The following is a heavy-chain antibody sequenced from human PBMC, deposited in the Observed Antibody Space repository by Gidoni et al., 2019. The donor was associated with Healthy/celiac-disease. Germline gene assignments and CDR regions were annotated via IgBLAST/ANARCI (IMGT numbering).Heavy chain of an antibody. V-gene: IGHV4-59*01. D-gene: IGHD1-26*01. CDR3: AGGLRVGEIDY. J-gene: IGHJ4*02. Sequence: QVQLQESGPGLVKPSETLSIHCLAAGGSISSYYWRWIRQPPGKGLEWIGYIYYSGTTNYNPSLKSRVTISVDTSKNQFSLKLSSVTAADTAVYYCAGGLRVGEIDYWGQGTLVTVSS. CDR2: IYYSGTT. CDR1: GGSISSYY.